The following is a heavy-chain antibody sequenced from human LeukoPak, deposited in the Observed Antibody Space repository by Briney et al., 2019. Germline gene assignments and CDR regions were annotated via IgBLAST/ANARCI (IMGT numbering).Heavy chain of an antibody. J-gene: IGHJ4*02. V-gene: IGHV1-2*02. Sequence: ASVKVSCKASGYTFTDHYIHWVRQAPGKGLEWMGWINPNSGGTNYAQKFQGRVTMTRDTSISTAYMDLSRLTSDDTAVYYCASGGYKLGYWGQGTLVTVSS. D-gene: IGHD5-18*01. CDR1: GYTFTDHY. CDR2: INPNSGGT. CDR3: ASGGYKLGY.